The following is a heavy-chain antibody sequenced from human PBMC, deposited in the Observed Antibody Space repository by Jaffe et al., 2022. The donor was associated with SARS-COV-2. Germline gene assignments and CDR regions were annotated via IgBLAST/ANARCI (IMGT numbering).Heavy chain of an antibody. Sequence: QVQLVQSGAEVKKPGASVKVSCKASGYTFTSYGISWVRQAPGQGLEWMGWISAYNGNTNYAQKLQGRVTMTTDTSTSTAYMELRSLRSDDTAVYYCASRSIKQYYDFWSGYYTTDYYYYGMDVWGQGTTVTVSS. V-gene: IGHV1-18*01. CDR2: ISAYNGNT. J-gene: IGHJ6*02. CDR3: ASRSIKQYYDFWSGYYTTDYYYYGMDV. CDR1: GYTFTSYG. D-gene: IGHD3-3*01.